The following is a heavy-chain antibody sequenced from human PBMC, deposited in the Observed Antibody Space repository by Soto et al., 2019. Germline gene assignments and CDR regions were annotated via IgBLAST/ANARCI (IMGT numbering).Heavy chain of an antibody. J-gene: IGHJ5*02. CDR2: IYSGGSS. CDR1: GFTVSSSH. CDR3: ARLGPYGSESYSFRYNWFDP. Sequence: GGSLSLSCTTSGFTVSSSHMTWVRQAPGKGLEWVSVIYSGGSSYYAVSVQGRFTISRDNSKNTVYLQMNSLRGEDTAMYYCARLGPYGSESYSFRYNWFDPWGQGTQVTVS. V-gene: IGHV3-53*01. D-gene: IGHD3-10*01.